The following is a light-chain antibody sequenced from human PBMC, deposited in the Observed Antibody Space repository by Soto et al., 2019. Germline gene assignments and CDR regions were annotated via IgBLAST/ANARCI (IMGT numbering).Light chain of an antibody. CDR3: QQYASPPLT. CDR1: QNVHNNY. CDR2: GAS. Sequence: EIVLTHSLGTLSLSPGERATLSCRASQNVHNNYLAWYQQKPGQAPRLVIYGASSRAAGIPDRFSASGSGTDFTFTISRLEPEDFAVYYCQQYASPPLTFGQGTKVEIK. J-gene: IGKJ1*01. V-gene: IGKV3-20*01.